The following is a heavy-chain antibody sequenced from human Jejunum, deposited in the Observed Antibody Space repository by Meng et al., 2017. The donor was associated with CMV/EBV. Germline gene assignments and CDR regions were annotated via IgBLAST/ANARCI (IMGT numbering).Heavy chain of an antibody. V-gene: IGHV3-21*01. J-gene: IGHJ4*02. D-gene: IGHD2/OR15-2a*01. CDR2: ISPRGIFM. CDR1: VFTFSTYT. CDR3: ARESMSRNYFDY. Sequence: SVFTFSTYTMNWVRRAPGKGLECVSSISPRGIFMYCSDSVKGRFTISRDNAKNSLYLQMHSLRGDDTAVYYCARESMSRNYFDYWGQGMPVTVSS.